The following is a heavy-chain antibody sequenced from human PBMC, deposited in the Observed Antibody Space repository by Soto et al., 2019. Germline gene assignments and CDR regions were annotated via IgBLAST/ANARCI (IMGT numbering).Heavy chain of an antibody. V-gene: IGHV1-69*01. Sequence: QVQLVQSGPEVKKTRTSVKVSCKASGGTFGSRAISWVRQAPGQGLEWMGGIIPVFGRVNYAEKFQDRVTITADESTGTVYMELSSLRSEDTALYYCANSRGGTFLGYHGMDIWGQGTTVSVSS. D-gene: IGHD3-16*01. CDR1: GGTFGSRA. CDR2: IIPVFGRV. J-gene: IGHJ6*02. CDR3: ANSRGGTFLGYHGMDI.